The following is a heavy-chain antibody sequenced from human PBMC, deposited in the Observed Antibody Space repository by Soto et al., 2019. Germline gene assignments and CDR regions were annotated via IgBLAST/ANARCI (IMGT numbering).Heavy chain of an antibody. Sequence: PSETLSLTCAVSGGSIISTHWWTWVRQSPGKGLEWIGEIYHNGTTNYNPSLKSRLTISVDTSKNHFSLSLTPMAVRDTATYFCARGPQYWGPGKLVTVSS. CDR2: IYHNGTT. CDR1: GGSIISTHW. CDR3: ARGPQY. J-gene: IGHJ4*02. V-gene: IGHV4-4*02.